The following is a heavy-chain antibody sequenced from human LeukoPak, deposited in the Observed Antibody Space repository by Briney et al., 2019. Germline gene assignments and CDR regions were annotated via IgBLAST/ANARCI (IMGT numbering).Heavy chain of an antibody. CDR2: IYYSGST. D-gene: IGHD3-22*01. V-gene: IGHV4-59*01. Sequence: PSETLSLTCTASGGSISSYYWSWIRQPPGKGLEWIGYIYYSGSTNYNPSLKSRVTISVDTSKNQFSLKLSSVTAADTAVYYCARERGYYYDSSGTYVPYYYYGMDVWGQGTTVTVSS. J-gene: IGHJ6*02. CDR3: ARERGYYYDSSGTYVPYYYYGMDV. CDR1: GGSISSYY.